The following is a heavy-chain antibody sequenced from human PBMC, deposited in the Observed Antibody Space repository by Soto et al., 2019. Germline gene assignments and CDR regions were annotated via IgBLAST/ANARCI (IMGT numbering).Heavy chain of an antibody. Sequence: QVQLMQSGAEVRKPGASVKVSCKASGYTFTDYYINWVRQATGQGLEWLGWMTPKSGYTGYAQKFQGRVTLTWDTSRGTAYMELSSLTTEDTAVYYCTRNLYNTGDFDHWGQGTLVTVSS. J-gene: IGHJ4*02. D-gene: IGHD1-20*01. CDR1: GYTFTDYY. V-gene: IGHV1-8*02. CDR3: TRNLYNTGDFDH. CDR2: MTPKSGYT.